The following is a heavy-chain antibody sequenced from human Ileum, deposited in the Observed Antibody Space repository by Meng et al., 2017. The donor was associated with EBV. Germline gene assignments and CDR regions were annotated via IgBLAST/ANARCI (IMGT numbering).Heavy chain of an antibody. Sequence: PLLVNAFVALSPTLAVSAAAIDSSNWWSWVRQPPGRGLEWIGEIHHTESTNYNPALKSRVTISVDKSNNQSSLKLSSVTAADTAVYYCARESYSDSSGYYSLDYWGQGSLVTVSS. CDR2: IHHTEST. CDR1: AAAIDSSNW. D-gene: IGHD3-22*01. V-gene: IGHV4-4*02. J-gene: IGHJ4*02. CDR3: ARESYSDSSGYYSLDY.